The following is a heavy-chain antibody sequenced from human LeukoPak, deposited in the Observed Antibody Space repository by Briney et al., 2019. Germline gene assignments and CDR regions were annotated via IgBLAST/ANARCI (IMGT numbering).Heavy chain of an antibody. Sequence: SETLSLTCTVSGYSISSGYYWGWIRQPPGKGLEWIGSIYHSGSTYYNPSLKSRVTISVDTSKNQFSLKLSSVTAADTAVYYCARHYYSSSWYINAHFDYWGQGTLVTVSS. CDR3: ARHYYSSSWYINAHFDY. V-gene: IGHV4-38-2*02. CDR2: IYHSGST. J-gene: IGHJ4*02. CDR1: GYSISSGYY. D-gene: IGHD6-13*01.